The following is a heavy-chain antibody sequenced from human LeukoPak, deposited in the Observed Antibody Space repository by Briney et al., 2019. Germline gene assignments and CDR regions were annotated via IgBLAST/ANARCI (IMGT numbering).Heavy chain of an antibody. CDR1: GGTLSGYY. Sequence: PSETLSLTCAFSGGTLSGYYWTGIRQPPGKGVDWMGEINHSGRTNYNPSLGSGVTISVDTSKNQFSVKLNSVTAADTAVYYCARGYIVLVPAAIKDAFDIWGRGTMVTVSS. D-gene: IGHD2-2*02. J-gene: IGHJ3*02. V-gene: IGHV4-34*01. CDR2: INHSGRT. CDR3: ARGYIVLVPAAIKDAFDI.